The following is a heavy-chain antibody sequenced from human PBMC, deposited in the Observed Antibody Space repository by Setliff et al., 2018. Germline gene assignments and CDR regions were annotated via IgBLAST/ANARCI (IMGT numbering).Heavy chain of an antibody. J-gene: IGHJ2*01. V-gene: IGHV1-8*02. CDR1: GYTFNNYD. CDR2: INPSSGKT. CDR3: ATGPISNEV. Sequence: ASVKVSCKASGYTFNNYDINWVRQAPGQGLEWMGWINPSSGKTGYALNFQGRVTMNKNTSIATAYMDLSGLMSEDTAVYYCATGPISNEVWGRGTLVTVSS. D-gene: IGHD3-3*02.